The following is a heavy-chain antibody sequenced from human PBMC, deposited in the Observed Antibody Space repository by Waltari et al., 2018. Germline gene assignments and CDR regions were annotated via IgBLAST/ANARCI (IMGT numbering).Heavy chain of an antibody. CDR1: GFTYSMYW. D-gene: IGHD4-17*01. V-gene: IGHV3-74*01. J-gene: IGHJ2*01. CDR2: SNSDGSSQ. CDR3: ARGARRTTVTTGWWYFDL. Sequence: EVQLVESGGGLVQPGGSLRLSCAASGFTYSMYWMHWVRQAPGKGLGWVSRSNSDGSSQSYADSVKGRFTISKDNAKNTVYLQMNSLRAEDTAIYYCARGARRTTVTTGWWYFDLWGRGTLVTVSS.